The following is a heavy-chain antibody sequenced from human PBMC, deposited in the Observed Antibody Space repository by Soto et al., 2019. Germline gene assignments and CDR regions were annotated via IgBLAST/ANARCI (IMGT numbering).Heavy chain of an antibody. D-gene: IGHD2-8*02. Sequence: QVQLLQSGTEVKKPGSSAKVSCRASGGNFNTYTISWVRQAPGQGLEWLGRIIPILDIASYAQKFQGRVNMTAAKSTNTVYMELSSLRSEDTAVYFCARSLGLCTGSGCRDYWGQGTLVSVSP. J-gene: IGHJ4*02. V-gene: IGHV1-69*02. CDR2: IIPILDIA. CDR3: ARSLGLCTGSGCRDY. CDR1: GGNFNTYT.